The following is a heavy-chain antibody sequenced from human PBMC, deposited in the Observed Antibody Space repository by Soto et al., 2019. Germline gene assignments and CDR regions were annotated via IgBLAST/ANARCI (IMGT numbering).Heavy chain of an antibody. V-gene: IGHV4-59*08. CDR1: GGSISSYY. Sequence: SDTLSLTCTVSGGSISSYYWSWIRQPPGKGLEWIGYIYYSGSTNYNPSLKSRVTISVDTSKNQFSLKMSSVTAADTAVYYFARHFQGWYGSWFDPWGQGTRVTVS. CDR3: ARHFQGWYGSWFDP. CDR2: IYYSGST. D-gene: IGHD6-19*01. J-gene: IGHJ5*02.